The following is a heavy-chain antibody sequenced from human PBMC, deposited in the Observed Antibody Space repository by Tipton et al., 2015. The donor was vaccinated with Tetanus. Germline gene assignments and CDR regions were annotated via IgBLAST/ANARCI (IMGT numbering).Heavy chain of an antibody. CDR2: INTHNGDT. Sequence: QVQLVQSGPEVKKPGASVKVSCKAPGYTFTGYDVSWVRQAPGQGLQWMGWINTHNGDTNYAQRFEGRVTMTTDTSTSTAYMELRGLRSDDTAVYFCVRDKVGGITGFDHWGQGTLVTVSS. V-gene: IGHV1-18*01. CDR3: VRDKVGGITGFDH. D-gene: IGHD1-26*01. CDR1: GYTFTGYD. J-gene: IGHJ4*02.